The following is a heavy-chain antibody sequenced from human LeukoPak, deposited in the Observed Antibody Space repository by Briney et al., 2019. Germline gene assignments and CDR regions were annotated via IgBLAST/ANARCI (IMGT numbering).Heavy chain of an antibody. V-gene: IGHV3-30*02. D-gene: IGHD6-13*01. CDR3: AKVNRAAAGGHDY. Sequence: PGGSLRLSCAASGFTFSSYGMHWVRQAPGKGLEWVAFIRYDGSNKYYADSVKGRFTISRDNSKNTLYLQMNSLRAEDTAVYYCAKVNRAAAGGHDYWGQGTLVTVSS. CDR1: GFTFSSYG. J-gene: IGHJ4*02. CDR2: IRYDGSNK.